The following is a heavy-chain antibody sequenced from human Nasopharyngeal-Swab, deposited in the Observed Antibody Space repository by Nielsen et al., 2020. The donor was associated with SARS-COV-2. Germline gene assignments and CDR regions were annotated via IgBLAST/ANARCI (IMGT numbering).Heavy chain of an antibody. D-gene: IGHD3-9*01. CDR3: ARRYFDSLYGMDV. CDR2: MYYSGST. J-gene: IGHJ6*02. CDR1: GGSISSYY. V-gene: IGHV4-59*01. Sequence: SETLSLTCTVSGGSISSYYWSWIRQPPGKGLEWIGYMYYSGSTKYNPSLKSRATISVDRSENQFSLRLSSVTAADTAVYYCARRYFDSLYGMDVWGQGTTVTVSS.